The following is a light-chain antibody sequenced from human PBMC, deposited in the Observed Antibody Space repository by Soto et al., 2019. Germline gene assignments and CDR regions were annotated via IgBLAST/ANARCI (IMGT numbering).Light chain of an antibody. CDR2: WAS. Sequence: DIVMTQSPDSLAVSLGERATINCKSSQSVLYSSNNKNYLAWYQQKPGQPPKLLIYWASTRESGVPDRFSGSGSGRDVTLTVSRLQAEDVAVYYCQQYYSSPHTFGQGTKLEIK. CDR1: QSVLYSSNNKNY. J-gene: IGKJ2*01. CDR3: QQYYSSPHT. V-gene: IGKV4-1*01.